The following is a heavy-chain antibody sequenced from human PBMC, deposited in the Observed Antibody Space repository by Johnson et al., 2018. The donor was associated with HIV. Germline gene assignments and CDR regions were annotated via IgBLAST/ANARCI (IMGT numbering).Heavy chain of an antibody. Sequence: QVQLVESGGGVVQPGRSLRLSCAASGFTFSSYAMHWVRQAPGKGLEWVAVISYDGSNKYYADSVKGRFTISRDNSENTLYLQMGSLRADDTAVYFCARDWYDMSDSRNDGFDIWGQGTMVTVSS. J-gene: IGHJ3*02. CDR2: ISYDGSNK. D-gene: IGHD3-22*01. CDR1: GFTFSSYA. V-gene: IGHV3-30*14. CDR3: ARDWYDMSDSRNDGFDI.